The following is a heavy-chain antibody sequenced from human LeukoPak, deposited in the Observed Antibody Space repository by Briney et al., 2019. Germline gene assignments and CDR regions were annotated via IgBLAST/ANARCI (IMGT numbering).Heavy chain of an antibody. D-gene: IGHD6-19*01. J-gene: IGHJ4*02. Sequence: PSETLSLTCTVSGDSITSFSGDSITVSYWTWIRQPPGKGLEWLGDISYSGNTNYNPSLKSRVTMSVDTSKKQFFLRLSSVTAADTAVYYCACLPVAHKNYFDYWGQGSLVTVSS. CDR2: ISYSGNT. CDR1: GDSITSFSGDSITVSY. CDR3: ACLPVAHKNYFDY. V-gene: IGHV4-59*08.